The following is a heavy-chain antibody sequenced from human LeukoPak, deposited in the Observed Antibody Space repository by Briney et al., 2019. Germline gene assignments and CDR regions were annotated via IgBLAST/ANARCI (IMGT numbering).Heavy chain of an antibody. CDR3: ARITGSFDY. J-gene: IGHJ4*02. D-gene: IGHD1-20*01. Sequence: GGSLRLACSASVFNFYNYLMSWVRQAPGRGLEWVDNLEPEGRKSYYVHSVRGRFAISRDNGKDLLYLQMNSLRVEDTAVYYCARITGSFDYWGQGTLVTVPS. CDR1: VFNFYNYL. V-gene: IGHV3-7*01. CDR2: LEPEGRKS.